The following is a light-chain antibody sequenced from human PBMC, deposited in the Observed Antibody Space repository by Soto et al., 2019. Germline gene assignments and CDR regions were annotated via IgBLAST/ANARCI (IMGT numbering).Light chain of an antibody. Sequence: DIQMTQSPSTLSASVGDRVTITCRASQSISSWLAWFQQKPGKAPDLLIYDASSLESGVPSRFSGSGSGTELTLTISSLQSDDFATYYCQHYNSYPYTFGQGTKLEIK. CDR2: DAS. V-gene: IGKV1-5*01. CDR1: QSISSW. J-gene: IGKJ2*01. CDR3: QHYNSYPYT.